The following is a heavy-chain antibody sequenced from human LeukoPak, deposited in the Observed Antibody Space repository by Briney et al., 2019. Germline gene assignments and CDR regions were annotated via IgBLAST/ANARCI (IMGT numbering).Heavy chain of an antibody. CDR3: ARDPAPICSGGSCYLLNWFDP. CDR1: GGTFSSYA. V-gene: IGHV1-69*01. CDR2: IIPIFGTA. Sequence: GSSVKVSCKASGGTFSSYAISWVRQAPGQGLEWMGGIIPIFGTANYAQKFQGRVTITADESTSTAYMELRSLRSDDTAVYYCARDPAPICSGGSCYLLNWFDPWGQGTLVTVSS. D-gene: IGHD2-15*01. J-gene: IGHJ5*02.